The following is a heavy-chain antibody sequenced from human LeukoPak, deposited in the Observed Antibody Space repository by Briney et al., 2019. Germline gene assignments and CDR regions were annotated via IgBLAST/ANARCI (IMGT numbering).Heavy chain of an antibody. Sequence: GGSLRLSCAASGFTFRSYSMSWVRQAPGKGLEWVANIKQDGSENYYVDSVKGRFTISRDNAKNSLYLQMNSLRAEHTAVYYCARDSNNYYYYMDVWGKGTTVTVSS. V-gene: IGHV3-7*01. CDR2: IKQDGSEN. CDR3: ARDSNNYYYYMDV. CDR1: GFTFRSYS. J-gene: IGHJ6*03.